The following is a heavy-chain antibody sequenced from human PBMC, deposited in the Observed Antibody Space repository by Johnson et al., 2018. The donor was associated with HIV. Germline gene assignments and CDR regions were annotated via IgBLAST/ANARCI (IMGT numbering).Heavy chain of an antibody. CDR3: ARDRTSQRWELLPDDAFDI. CDR1: GFTFSDYY. J-gene: IGHJ3*02. D-gene: IGHD1-26*01. Sequence: QVQLVESGGGLVKPGGSLRLSCAASGFTFSDYYMSWIRQAPGKGLEWVSYISISGSTIYYADSVKGRFTISRDNAKNSLYPKMNSLRAEDTAVYHCARDRTSQRWELLPDDAFDIWGQGTMVTVSS. CDR2: ISISGSTI. V-gene: IGHV3-11*04.